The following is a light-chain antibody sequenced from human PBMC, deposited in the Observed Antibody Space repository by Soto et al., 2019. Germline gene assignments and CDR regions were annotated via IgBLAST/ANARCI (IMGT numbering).Light chain of an antibody. CDR2: AAS. Sequence: DIRMTQSPSAISASLGDRVTITCRASQGVSISLAWFQQQPGKVPQRLIYAASSLQSGVPSRFSGSGSGTEFTLTISSLQPEDYENYYCLQNNSSPHTFGQGTKVEIK. V-gene: IGKV1-17*03. CDR3: LQNNSSPHT. CDR1: QGVSIS. J-gene: IGKJ2*01.